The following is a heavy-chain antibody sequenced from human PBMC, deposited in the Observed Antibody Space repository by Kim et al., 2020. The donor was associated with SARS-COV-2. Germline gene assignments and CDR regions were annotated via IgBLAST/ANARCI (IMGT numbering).Heavy chain of an antibody. J-gene: IGHJ4*02. D-gene: IGHD3-22*01. Sequence: PSLKSRVTISVDPSKNQFSLELSSVTAADTAVYYCANGQYYYDSSGYFDYWGQGTLVTVSS. V-gene: IGHV4-39*01. CDR3: ANGQYYYDSSGYFDY.